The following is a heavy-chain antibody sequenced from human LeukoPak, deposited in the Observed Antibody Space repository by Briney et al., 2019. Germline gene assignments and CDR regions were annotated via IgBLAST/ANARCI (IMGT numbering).Heavy chain of an antibody. V-gene: IGHV3-30*02. CDR2: IRNDGSIK. J-gene: IGHJ4*02. Sequence: GGSLRLSCAASGFTFSSFGMHWVRQAPGKGLEWVAFIRNDGSIKYYADSVQGRFTISRDNSKDTLYLQMNSLRPEDTAVYYCAEDWSNSWGSYFDYWGQGTLVTVSS. CDR1: GFTFSSFG. D-gene: IGHD3-16*01. CDR3: AEDWSNSWGSYFDY.